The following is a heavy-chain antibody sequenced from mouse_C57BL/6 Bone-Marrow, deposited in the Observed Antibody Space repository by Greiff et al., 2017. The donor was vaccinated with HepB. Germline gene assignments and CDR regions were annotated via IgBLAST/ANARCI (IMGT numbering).Heavy chain of an antibody. CDR2: IYPGSGNT. CDR3: ARDYGSSFAY. Sequence: QVQLQQSGAELVRPGASVKLSCKASGYTFTDYYINWVKQRPGQGLEWIARIYPGSGNTYYNEKFKGKATLTAEKSSSTAYMQLSSLTSEDSAVYFCARDYGSSFAYWGQGTLVTVSA. J-gene: IGHJ3*01. CDR1: GYTFTDYY. D-gene: IGHD1-1*01. V-gene: IGHV1-76*01.